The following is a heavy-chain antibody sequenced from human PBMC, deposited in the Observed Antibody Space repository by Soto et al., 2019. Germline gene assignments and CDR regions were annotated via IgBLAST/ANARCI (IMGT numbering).Heavy chain of an antibody. CDR3: AAQYSSGWYLPDY. D-gene: IGHD6-13*01. CDR1: GFTFTSSA. V-gene: IGHV1-58*01. J-gene: IGHJ4*02. Sequence: SVKVSCKASGFTFTSSAVQWVRQARGQRLEWIGWIVVGSGNTNYAQKFQERVTITRDMSTSTAYMELSSLRSEDTAVYYCAAQYSSGWYLPDYWGQGTLVTVSS. CDR2: IVVGSGNT.